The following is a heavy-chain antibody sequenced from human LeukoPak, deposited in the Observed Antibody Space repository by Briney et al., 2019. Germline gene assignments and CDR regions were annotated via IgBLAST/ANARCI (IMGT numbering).Heavy chain of an antibody. CDR1: GFTVSSNY. J-gene: IGHJ3*02. D-gene: IGHD2-15*01. CDR2: IYSGGST. CDR3: ARDLLFAAATPPNAFDI. Sequence: TGGSLRLSCAASGFTVSSNYMSWVRQAPGKGLEWVSVIYSGGSTYYADSVKGRFTISRHNSKNTQYLQMNSLRAEDTAVYYCARDLLFAAATPPNAFDIWGQGTMVTVSS. V-gene: IGHV3-53*04.